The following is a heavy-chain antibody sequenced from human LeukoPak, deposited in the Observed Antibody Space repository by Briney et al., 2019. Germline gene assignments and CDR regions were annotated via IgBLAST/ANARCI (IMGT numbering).Heavy chain of an antibody. V-gene: IGHV3-23*01. J-gene: IGHJ4*02. CDR2: ISGSGGST. CDR1: GFTFSSYS. Sequence: GGSLRLSCAASGFTFSSYSMNWVRQAPGKGLEWVSAISGSGGSTYYADSVKGRFTISRDNSKNTLYLQMNSLRAEDTAVYYCAKDLPRVSLFDYWGQGTLVTVSS. D-gene: IGHD3-16*02. CDR3: AKDLPRVSLFDY.